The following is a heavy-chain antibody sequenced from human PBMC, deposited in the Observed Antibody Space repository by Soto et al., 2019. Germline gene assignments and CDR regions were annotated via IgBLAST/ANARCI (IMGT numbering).Heavy chain of an antibody. J-gene: IGHJ5*02. Sequence: QVQLVESGGGVVQPGRSLRLSCAASGFTFSSYAMHWVSQAPGKGLEWVAVISYDGSNKYYADSVKGRFTISRDNSKNTLYLQMNRLRAEDTAVYYCARDLGNSWFDPWGQGTLVTVSS. D-gene: IGHD1-7*01. CDR1: GFTFSSYA. CDR2: ISYDGSNK. CDR3: ARDLGNSWFDP. V-gene: IGHV3-30-3*01.